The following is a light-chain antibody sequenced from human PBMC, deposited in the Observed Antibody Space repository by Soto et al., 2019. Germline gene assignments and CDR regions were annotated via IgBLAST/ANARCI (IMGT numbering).Light chain of an antibody. J-gene: IGKJ1*01. CDR3: QHYNSYSEA. Sequence: DIQMTQSPSSLSASLGDIVTITCLASQTISSWLAWYQQKPGKAPKLPIYKASTLKSGVPSRFSGSGSGTEFTLTISSLQPDDFATYYYQHYNSYSEAFGQGTKVDIK. CDR2: KAS. CDR1: QTISSW. V-gene: IGKV1-5*03.